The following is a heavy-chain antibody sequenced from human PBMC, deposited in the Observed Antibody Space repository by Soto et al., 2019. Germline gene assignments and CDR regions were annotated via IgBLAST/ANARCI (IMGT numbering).Heavy chain of an antibody. CDR1: GGSISSSNW. CDR2: IYHSGST. J-gene: IGHJ6*02. CDR3: ARVPRGAVYGMDV. Sequence: TLSLTCAVSGGSISSSNWWSWVRQPPGKGLEGIGEIYHSGSTNYNPSLKSRVTISVDKSKNQFSLKLSSVTAADTAVYYCARVPRGAVYGMDVWGQGTTVTVS. V-gene: IGHV4-4*02.